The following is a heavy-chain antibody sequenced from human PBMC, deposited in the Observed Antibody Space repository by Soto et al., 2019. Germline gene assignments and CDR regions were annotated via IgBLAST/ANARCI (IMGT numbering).Heavy chain of an antibody. CDR3: AKTTDGWFSAFEI. CDR2: ISYDGSNK. J-gene: IGHJ3*02. CDR1: GFTFSSYA. Sequence: GGSLRLSCAASGFTFSSYAMHWVRQAPGKGLEWVAVISYDGSNKYYADSVKGRFTISRDNSKKTMYLQMNSLRAEDTAVYYCAKTTDGWFSAFEIWGQGTMVTVSS. V-gene: IGHV3-30-3*02. D-gene: IGHD6-19*01.